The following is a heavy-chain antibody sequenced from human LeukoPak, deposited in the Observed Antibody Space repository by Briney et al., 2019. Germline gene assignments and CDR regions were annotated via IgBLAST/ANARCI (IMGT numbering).Heavy chain of an antibody. D-gene: IGHD3-10*01. CDR1: GFTFSSYA. CDR3: ATFGSGSRRTNSFDY. J-gene: IGHJ4*02. V-gene: IGHV3-23*01. CDR2: INTGGDGT. Sequence: PGGSLRLSCAASGFTFSSYAMNWVRQAPGKGLEWVSAINTGGDGTFYADSVKGRFTISRDNSMNTQYLQMNSLRAEDAAVFYCATFGSGSRRTNSFDYWGQGTLVIVSS.